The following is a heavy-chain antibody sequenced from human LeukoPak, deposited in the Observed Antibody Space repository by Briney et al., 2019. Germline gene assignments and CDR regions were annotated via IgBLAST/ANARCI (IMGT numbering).Heavy chain of an antibody. J-gene: IGHJ4*02. CDR3: AKDERAEYYDSSGYLDY. CDR2: ISWNSGSI. CDR1: GFTFDDYA. D-gene: IGHD3-22*01. V-gene: IGHV3-9*01. Sequence: GGSLRLSCAASGFTFDDYAMHWVRHAPGKGLEWVSGISWNSGSIGYADSVKGRFTISRDNAKNSLYLQMNSLRAEDTALYYCAKDERAEYYDSSGYLDYWGRGTLVTVSS.